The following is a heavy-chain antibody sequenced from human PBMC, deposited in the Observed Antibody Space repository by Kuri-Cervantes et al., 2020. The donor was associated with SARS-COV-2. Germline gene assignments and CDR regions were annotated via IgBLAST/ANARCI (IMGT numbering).Heavy chain of an antibody. D-gene: IGHD3-3*01. CDR3: ATQFAIFGVVYYFDY. V-gene: IGHV1-18*01. Sequence: ASVKVSCKASGYTFTNNDINWVRQAPGQGLEWMGWISAYNGNTNYAQKLQGRVTMTRDTSTSTVYMELSSLRSEDTAVYYCATQFAIFGVVYYFDYWGQGTLVTVSS. J-gene: IGHJ4*02. CDR2: ISAYNGNT. CDR1: GYTFTNND.